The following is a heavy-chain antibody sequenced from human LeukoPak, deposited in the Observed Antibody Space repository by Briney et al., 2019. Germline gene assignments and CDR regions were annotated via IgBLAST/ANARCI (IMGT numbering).Heavy chain of an antibody. CDR2: IYHSGST. D-gene: IGHD3-10*01. Sequence: PSETLSLTCAVSGYSISSGYYWGWIRQPPGEGRGWIGSIYHSGSTYYNPSLQSRVTISVDTSKNQFSLKLSSVTAADTAVYYCARRVRGVDYFDYWGQGTLVTVSS. CDR1: GYSISSGYY. V-gene: IGHV4-38-2*01. CDR3: ARRVRGVDYFDY. J-gene: IGHJ4*02.